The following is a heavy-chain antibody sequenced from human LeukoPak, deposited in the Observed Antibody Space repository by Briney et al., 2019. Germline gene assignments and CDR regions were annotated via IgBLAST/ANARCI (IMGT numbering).Heavy chain of an antibody. V-gene: IGHV4-59*08. CDR2: IYYSGST. D-gene: IGHD4-11*01. J-gene: IGHJ4*02. CDR1: GGSISSYY. Sequence: SETLSLTCTVSGGSISSYYWSWIRQPPGKGLEWIGYIYYSGSTNYNPSLKSRVTISVDTSKNQFSLKLSSVTAADTAVYYCASTCVDDYSNSYYFDYWGQGTLVTVSS. CDR3: ASTCVDDYSNSYYFDY.